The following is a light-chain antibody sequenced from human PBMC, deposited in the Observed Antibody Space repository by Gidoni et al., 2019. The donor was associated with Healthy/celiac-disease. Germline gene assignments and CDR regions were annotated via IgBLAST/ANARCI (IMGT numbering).Light chain of an antibody. CDR2: WAS. Sequence: DLVLTPSPASLAVSLGERATINCKSSQSVLYSSNNKNYLAWYQQKPGKPPKLLMYWASTRESGVPERFSGSGSGTDFTLTISRLQAEDVAVYYCQQYYSTPWTFXQXTKVEIK. J-gene: IGKJ1*01. CDR1: QSVLYSSNNKNY. CDR3: QQYYSTPWT. V-gene: IGKV4-1*01.